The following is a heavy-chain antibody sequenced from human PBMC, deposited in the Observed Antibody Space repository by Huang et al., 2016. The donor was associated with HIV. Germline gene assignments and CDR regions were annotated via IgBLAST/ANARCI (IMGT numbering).Heavy chain of an antibody. CDR1: GGSFRNFA. D-gene: IGHD3-22*01. CDR3: ATVDYYDTSGPQRGYFDN. CDR2: IIPTRGTA. V-gene: IGHV1-69*01. Sequence: QVQLVQSGAEVKKPGSSVKVSCKASGGSFRNFAIGWLRQAPGQGLEWMGGIIPTRGTANYAQKFKGRVTSIADESTSTAYMELSSLRSEDTAVYYCATVDYYDTSGPQRGYFDNWGQGTLVTVSS. J-gene: IGHJ4*02.